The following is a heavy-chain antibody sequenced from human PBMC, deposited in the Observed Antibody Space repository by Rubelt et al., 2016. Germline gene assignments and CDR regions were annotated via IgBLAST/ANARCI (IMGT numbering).Heavy chain of an antibody. Sequence: GVISYDGSNKYYADSVKGRFTISRDNSKNTLYLQMNSLRAEDTAVYYCARVPQLRVPAAMRYYYYGMDVWGQGTTVTVSS. J-gene: IGHJ6*02. CDR3: ARVPQLRVPAAMRYYYYGMDV. V-gene: IGHV3-30*01. D-gene: IGHD2-2*01. CDR2: ISYDGSNK.